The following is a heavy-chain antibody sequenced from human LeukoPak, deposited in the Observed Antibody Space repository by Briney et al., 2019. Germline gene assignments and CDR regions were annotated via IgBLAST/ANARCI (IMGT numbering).Heavy chain of an antibody. CDR1: GDSISSGGYS. J-gene: IGHJ5*02. V-gene: IGHV4-31*11. CDR3: ATYGSGSYRFDP. Sequence: KSSETLSLTCAVSGDSISSGGYSWSWIRQHPGKGLEWIGYIHHSGSTYYNPSLKSRVIISVDTSKNQFSLKLNSVTAADTAVYYCATYGSGSYRFDPWGQGTLVTVSS. D-gene: IGHD3-10*01. CDR2: IHHSGST.